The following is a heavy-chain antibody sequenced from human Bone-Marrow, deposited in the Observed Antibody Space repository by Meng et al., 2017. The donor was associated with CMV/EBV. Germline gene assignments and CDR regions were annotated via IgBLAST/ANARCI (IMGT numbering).Heavy chain of an antibody. D-gene: IGHD6-6*01. CDR1: GFTFSDYY. CDR2: ISSGGSNI. V-gene: IGHV3-11*04. J-gene: IGHJ5*02. Sequence: GESLKISCAASGFTFSDYYITWIRQAPGKGLEWVSYISSGGSNIYYADSVKGRFTISRDNAKNSVHLQMNSLRDKDTSISYCARRRSSGTSSLGQGTLVTVSS. CDR3: ARRRSSGTSS.